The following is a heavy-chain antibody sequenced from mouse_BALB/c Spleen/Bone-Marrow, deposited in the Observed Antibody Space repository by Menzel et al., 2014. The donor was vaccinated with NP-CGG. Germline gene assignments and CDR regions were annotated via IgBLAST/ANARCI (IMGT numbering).Heavy chain of an antibody. CDR3: SDGNFYALDY. CDR2: IDPENGDT. V-gene: IGHV14-4*02. J-gene: IGHJ4*01. Sequence: VQLQQSGAELVRSGASVKLSCTASGFNIKDYYIHWVKQRPEQGLEWIGWIDPENGDTEYAPKSQGKATMTADTSSNTAYLQLSSLTSVDTAVYYCSDGNFYALDYWGQGTSVTVSS. D-gene: IGHD2-1*01. CDR1: GFNIKDYY.